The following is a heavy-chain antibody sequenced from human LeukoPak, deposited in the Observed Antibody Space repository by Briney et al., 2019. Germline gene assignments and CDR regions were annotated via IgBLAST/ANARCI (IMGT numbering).Heavy chain of an antibody. V-gene: IGHV1-69*05. CDR1: GYTFTGYY. D-gene: IGHD5/OR15-5a*01. J-gene: IGHJ5*02. CDR3: ARVPHRGLNWFDP. CDR2: INPIFGTA. Sequence: GASVKVSCKASGYTFTGYYMHWVRQAPGQGLEWMGRINPIFGTANYAQKFQGRVTITTDESTSTAYMELSSLRSEDTAVYYCARVPHRGLNWFDPWGQGTLVTVSS.